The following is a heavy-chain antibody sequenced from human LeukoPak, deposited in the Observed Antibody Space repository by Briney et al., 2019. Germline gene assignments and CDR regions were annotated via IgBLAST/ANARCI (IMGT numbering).Heavy chain of an antibody. V-gene: IGHV3-21*01. CDR3: ASEYYYDSSGYYYVSSYFDY. Sequence: GGSLRLSCAASGDTFSSYSMNWVRQAPGKGLEWVSSISSSSSYIYYADSVKGRFTVSRDNAKNSLYLQMNSLRAEDTAVYYCASEYYYDSSGYYYVSSYFDYWGQGTLVTVSS. D-gene: IGHD3-22*01. CDR1: GDTFSSYS. J-gene: IGHJ4*02. CDR2: ISSSSSYI.